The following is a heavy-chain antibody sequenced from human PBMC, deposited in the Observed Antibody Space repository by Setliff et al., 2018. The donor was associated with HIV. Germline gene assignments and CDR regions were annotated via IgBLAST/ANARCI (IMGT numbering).Heavy chain of an antibody. Sequence: PGGSLRLSCAASGFTVSRFYMSWVRQAPGKGLEWVSVIYSDGSSYYADSVRGRFTISRDNYKNTLYLQMNSLRADDTAVYYCTRYGSGRSAGNNYYYNYMDVWGKGTTVTVSS. D-gene: IGHD3-10*01. CDR2: IYSDGSS. J-gene: IGHJ6*03. CDR1: GFTVSRFY. V-gene: IGHV3-53*01. CDR3: TRYGSGRSAGNNYYYNYMDV.